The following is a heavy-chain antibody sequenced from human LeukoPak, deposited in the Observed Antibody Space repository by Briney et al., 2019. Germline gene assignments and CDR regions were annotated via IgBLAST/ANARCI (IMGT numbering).Heavy chain of an antibody. CDR3: ATKPNGDYYFDY. J-gene: IGHJ4*02. D-gene: IGHD4-17*01. CDR1: GGSFSTYY. CDR2: INHSGST. Sequence: SSETLSLTCAVYGGSFSTYYWSWVRQPPGKGLEWIGEINHSGSTNYNPSLKSRVTISVDTSKNQFSLRLTSVTAADTAVYYCATKPNGDYYFDYWGQGTLVTVSS. V-gene: IGHV4-34*01.